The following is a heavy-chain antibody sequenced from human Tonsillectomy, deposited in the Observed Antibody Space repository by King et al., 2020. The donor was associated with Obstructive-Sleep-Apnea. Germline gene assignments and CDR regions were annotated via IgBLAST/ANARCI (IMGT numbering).Heavy chain of an antibody. CDR2: IWFDGSKK. CDR1: GVTFSNYG. CDR3: AKDGDKAVSGTPSDY. J-gene: IGHJ4*02. V-gene: IGHV3-33*06. Sequence: VQLVESGGGLVQPGRSLRLSCAASGVTFSNYGMHWVRQAPGKGLEWVAVIWFDGSKKYYADSVKGRFTISRDNSKNTVSLQMNSLRAEDTGIYYCAKDGDKAVSGTPSDYWGQGTLVTVSS. D-gene: IGHD6-19*01.